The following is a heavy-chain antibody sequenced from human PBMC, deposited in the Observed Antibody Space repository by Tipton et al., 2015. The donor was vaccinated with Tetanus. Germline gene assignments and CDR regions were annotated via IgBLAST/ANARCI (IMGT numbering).Heavy chain of an antibody. CDR3: VRRWFGTQYYFGMDV. Sequence: SLRLSCAASGFTSESHYMHWVRQTPGKGLVWISRINPDGRRTNYADSVKGRFTISRDNAKNTVYLQMNSLRADDTAVYYCVRRWFGTQYYFGMDVWGQGTTVTVSS. V-gene: IGHV3-74*01. J-gene: IGHJ6*02. CDR1: GFTSESHY. CDR2: INPDGRRT. D-gene: IGHD2/OR15-2a*01.